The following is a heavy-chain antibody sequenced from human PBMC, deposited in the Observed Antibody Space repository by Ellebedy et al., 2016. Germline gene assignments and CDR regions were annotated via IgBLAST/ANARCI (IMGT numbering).Heavy chain of an antibody. CDR1: GGSISSGDYY. CDR2: IYYSGST. CDR3: ARGNTYYDSSGYYYGRDWYFDY. D-gene: IGHD3-22*01. J-gene: IGHJ4*02. V-gene: IGHV4-30-4*02. Sequence: SETLSLXXTVSGGSISSGDYYWSWIRQPPGKGLEWIGYIYYSGSTYYNPSLKSRVTISVDTSKNQFSLKLSSVTAADTAVYYCARGNTYYDSSGYYYGRDWYFDYWGQGTLVTVSS.